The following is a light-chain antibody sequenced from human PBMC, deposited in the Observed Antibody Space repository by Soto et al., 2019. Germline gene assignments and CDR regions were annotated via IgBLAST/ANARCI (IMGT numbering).Light chain of an antibody. CDR2: AAF. CDR3: QQADSFPIT. V-gene: IGKV1-12*01. Sequence: DIQMTQSPSSVAASVGDRVNISCRASEDINSRLAWYQQKPGNAPKLLIYAAFILQSGVPSRFSGYGSGTDFTLSISSLQPEDFATYYCQQADSFPITFGQGTRLEI. J-gene: IGKJ5*01. CDR1: EDINSR.